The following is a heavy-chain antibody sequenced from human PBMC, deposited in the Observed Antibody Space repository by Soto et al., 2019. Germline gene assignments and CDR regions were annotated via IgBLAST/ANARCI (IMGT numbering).Heavy chain of an antibody. D-gene: IGHD2-15*01. V-gene: IGHV1-2*02. CDR2: INPNSGGT. CDR1: GYTFTGYY. Sequence: QVQLVQSGAEVKKPGASVKVSCKASGYTFTGYYMHWVRQAPGQGLEWMGWINPNSGGTNYAQKFQGSVTMTRDTSISTAYMELSRLRSDDTAVYYCARSSCSGGSCYLYGMDVWGQGTTVTVSS. CDR3: ARSSCSGGSCYLYGMDV. J-gene: IGHJ6*02.